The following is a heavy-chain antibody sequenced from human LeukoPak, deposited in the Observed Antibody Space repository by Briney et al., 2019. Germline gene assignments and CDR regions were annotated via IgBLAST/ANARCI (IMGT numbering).Heavy chain of an antibody. D-gene: IGHD2-15*01. CDR1: GFTFSSYG. Sequence: GGSLRLSCVASGFTFSSYGMHWVRQAPGKGLEWVAVISYDGSNKYYADSVKGRFTISRDNSKNTLYLQMNSLRAEDTAVYYCSKNIRTSVVAAPNGGLFYYYGMDVWGQGTTVTVSS. J-gene: IGHJ6*02. CDR3: SKNIRTSVVAAPNGGLFYYYGMDV. V-gene: IGHV3-30*18. CDR2: ISYDGSNK.